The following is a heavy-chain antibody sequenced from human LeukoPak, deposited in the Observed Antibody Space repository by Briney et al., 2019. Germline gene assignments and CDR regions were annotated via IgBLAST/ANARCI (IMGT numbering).Heavy chain of an antibody. V-gene: IGHV4-34*01. CDR2: INHSGST. D-gene: IGHD1-26*01. Sequence: PSETLSLTCAVYGGSFSGYYWSWIRQPPGKGLEWIGEINHSGSTNYNPSLKSRVTISVDTSKNQFSLKLSSVTAADTAVYYCARAGAVGATLGRYYYYYYMDVWGKGTTVTISS. CDR1: GGSFSGYY. J-gene: IGHJ6*03. CDR3: ARAGAVGATLGRYYYYYYMDV.